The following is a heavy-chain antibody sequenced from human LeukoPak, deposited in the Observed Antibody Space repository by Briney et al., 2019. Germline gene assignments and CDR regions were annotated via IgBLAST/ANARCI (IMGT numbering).Heavy chain of an antibody. CDR2: ISGSASST. CDR3: AKWGPGHYYYIDV. V-gene: IGHV3-23*01. D-gene: IGHD3-16*01. Sequence: PGGSLRLSCAASGFSFTTYAMSWVRQAPGKGLEWVSAISGSASSTYYADSVKGRFTISRDNSKSTVYLQMNSLRAEDTAVYYCAKWGPGHYYYIDVWGKGTTVTVSS. CDR1: GFSFTTYA. J-gene: IGHJ6*03.